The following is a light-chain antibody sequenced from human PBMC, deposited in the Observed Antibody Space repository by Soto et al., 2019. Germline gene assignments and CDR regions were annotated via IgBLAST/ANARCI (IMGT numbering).Light chain of an antibody. V-gene: IGLV2-14*01. CDR3: SSYTSSSTFPYV. CDR1: SSDVGGYNY. Sequence: QPVLTQPASVSGSPGQSITISCTGTSSDVGGYNYVSWYQQHPGKAPKLMIYDVSNRPSGVSNRFSGSKSGNTASLTISGLQAEDEADYYCSSYTSSSTFPYVFGTGTKVTVL. CDR2: DVS. J-gene: IGLJ1*01.